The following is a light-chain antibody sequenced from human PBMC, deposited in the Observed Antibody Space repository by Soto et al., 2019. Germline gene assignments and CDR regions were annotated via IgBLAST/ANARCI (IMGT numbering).Light chain of an antibody. Sequence: DFQITQSPSSLSASVGDRITITCRSSQSISNYLNWYQLKPGKAPKLLIYAASYLQSGVPSRFRGSGSGTDFSLTISSLQPEDFATYYCQQSYNVLSWTFGQGTKVDIK. J-gene: IGKJ1*01. CDR3: QQSYNVLSWT. CDR1: QSISNY. CDR2: AAS. V-gene: IGKV1-39*01.